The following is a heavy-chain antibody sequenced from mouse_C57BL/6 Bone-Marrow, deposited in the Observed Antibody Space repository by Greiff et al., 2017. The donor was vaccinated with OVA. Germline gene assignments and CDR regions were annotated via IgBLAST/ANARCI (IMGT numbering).Heavy chain of an antibody. Sequence: QVQLQQPGAELVKPGASVKLSCKASGYTFTSYWMQWVKQRPGQGLEWIGEIDPSDSYTNYNQKFKGKATLTVDTSSSTAYMQLSSLTSEDSAVYYCARAAYYGSSRYYFDYWGQGTTLTVSS. J-gene: IGHJ2*01. CDR3: ARAAYYGSSRYYFDY. D-gene: IGHD1-1*01. V-gene: IGHV1-50*01. CDR2: IDPSDSYT. CDR1: GYTFTSYW.